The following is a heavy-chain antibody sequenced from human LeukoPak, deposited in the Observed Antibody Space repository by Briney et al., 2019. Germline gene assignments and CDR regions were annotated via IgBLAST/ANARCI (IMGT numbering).Heavy chain of an antibody. Sequence: GGSLRLSCAASGFTFSSYSMIWVRQAPGKGLEWVSSISSSSSYIYYADSVKGRFTISRDNAKNSLYLQMNSLRAEDTAVYYCARDSGIVVVVAATRNGYYYYGMDVWGQGTTVTVSS. CDR3: ARDSGIVVVVAATRNGYYYYGMDV. J-gene: IGHJ6*02. CDR2: ISSSSSYI. D-gene: IGHD2-15*01. CDR1: GFTFSSYS. V-gene: IGHV3-21*01.